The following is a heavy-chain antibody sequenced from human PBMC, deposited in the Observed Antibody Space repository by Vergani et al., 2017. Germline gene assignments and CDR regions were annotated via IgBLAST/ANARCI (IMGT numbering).Heavy chain of an antibody. V-gene: IGHV1-2*02. CDR1: GYTFTGYY. J-gene: IGHJ6*02. CDR2: INPNSGGT. CDR3: ARDLVVGATYFYYGMDV. Sequence: QVQLVQSGAEVKKPGASVKVSCKASGYTFTGYYMHWVRQAPGQGLEWMGWINPNSGGTNYAQKFQGRVTMTRDTSISTAYMELSRLRSDDTAVYYCARDLVVGATYFYYGMDVGGQGTTVTVSS. D-gene: IGHD1-26*01.